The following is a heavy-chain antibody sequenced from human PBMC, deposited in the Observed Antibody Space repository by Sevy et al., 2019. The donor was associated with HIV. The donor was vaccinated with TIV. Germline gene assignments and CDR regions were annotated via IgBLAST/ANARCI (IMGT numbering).Heavy chain of an antibody. V-gene: IGHV3-30*18. J-gene: IGHJ6*02. D-gene: IGHD6-6*01. CDR2: ISYDGSNK. CDR1: GFTFSSYG. CDR3: AKVRFVWARVGSSGGMDV. Sequence: GGSLRLSCAASGFTFSSYGMHWVRQAPGKGLEWVAVISYDGSNKYYADSVKGRFTISRDNSKNTLYLQMNSLRAEDTAVYYCAKVRFVWARVGSSGGMDVWGQGTTVTVSS.